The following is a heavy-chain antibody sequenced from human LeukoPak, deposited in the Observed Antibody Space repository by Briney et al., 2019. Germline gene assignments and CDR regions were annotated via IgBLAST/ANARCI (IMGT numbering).Heavy chain of an antibody. Sequence: ASVKVSCKTSGYIFIDYEISWVRQAPGQGLEWMGWMNPKSGDTGYEQKFQGRITITRDSSISTVYMELSSLRSEDTALSYCARGRYMDVWGKGTTVTVSS. CDR2: MNPKSGDT. V-gene: IGHV1-8*02. CDR3: ARGRYMDV. CDR1: GYIFIDYE. J-gene: IGHJ6*03.